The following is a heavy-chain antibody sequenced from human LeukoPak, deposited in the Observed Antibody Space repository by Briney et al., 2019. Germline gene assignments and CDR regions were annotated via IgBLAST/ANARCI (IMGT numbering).Heavy chain of an antibody. CDR1: GFTFSSYA. D-gene: IGHD5-18*01. Sequence: GGSLRLSCAASGFTFSSYAMSWVRQAPGKGLEWVSAISGSGGSTYYADSVKGRFTISRDNSKNTLYPQMNSLRAEDTAVYYCAKGTAMGPYNWFDPWGQGTLVTVSS. J-gene: IGHJ5*02. CDR2: ISGSGGST. CDR3: AKGTAMGPYNWFDP. V-gene: IGHV3-23*01.